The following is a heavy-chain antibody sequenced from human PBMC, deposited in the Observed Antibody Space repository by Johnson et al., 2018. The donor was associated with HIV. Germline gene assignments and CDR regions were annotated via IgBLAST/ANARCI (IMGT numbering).Heavy chain of an antibody. D-gene: IGHD1-26*01. CDR1: GFTFDDYA. CDR3: ARDLGWELQSDGDAFDI. Sequence: EVQLVESGGGLVQPGRSMRLSCAASGFTFDDYAMNWVRQAPGKGLEWVSGISWNSGSIAYADSVKGRFTISRDNSKNTLYLQMNSLRAEDTAVYYCARDLGWELQSDGDAFDIWGQGTMVTVSS. J-gene: IGHJ3*02. V-gene: IGHV3-9*01. CDR2: ISWNSGSI.